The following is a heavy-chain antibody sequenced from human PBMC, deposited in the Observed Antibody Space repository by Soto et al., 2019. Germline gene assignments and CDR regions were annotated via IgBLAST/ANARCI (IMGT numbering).Heavy chain of an antibody. Sequence: EVQLVESGGGLVQPGGSLRLSCAASGFTFSSYWMHWVRQAPGKGLVWVSRINSDGSSTSYADSVKGRFTITRDNDKNTMYLQMNSLRAEDTAVYFCARGGSLDWYFDLWGRGNLVTVSS. J-gene: IGHJ2*01. CDR3: ARGGSLDWYFDL. D-gene: IGHD1-26*01. CDR1: GFTFSSYW. V-gene: IGHV3-74*01. CDR2: INSDGSST.